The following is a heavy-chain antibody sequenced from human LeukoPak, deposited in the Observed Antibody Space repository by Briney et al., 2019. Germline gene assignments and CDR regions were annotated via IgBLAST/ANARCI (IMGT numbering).Heavy chain of an antibody. CDR2: IRSKANSYAT. J-gene: IGHJ4*02. Sequence: GGSLRLSCAASGFTFSGSAMHRVRQASGKGLEWVGRIRSKANSYATAYAASVKGRFTISRDDSKNTAYLQMNSLKTEDTAVYYCTGGNSIARGYWGQGTLVTVSS. V-gene: IGHV3-73*01. D-gene: IGHD4-23*01. CDR1: GFTFSGSA. CDR3: TGGNSIARGY.